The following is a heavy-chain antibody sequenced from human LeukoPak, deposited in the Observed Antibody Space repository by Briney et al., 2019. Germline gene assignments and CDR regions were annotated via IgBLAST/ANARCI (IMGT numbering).Heavy chain of an antibody. J-gene: IGHJ4*02. Sequence: GGSLRLSCAASGFTFSDFYMSWIRQAPGKGLEWVSYISNSNSVIYYADSVKGRFTISRDNAKNSLYLQMNSLRVEDTAVYYCVRDKELATIALSYWGQGTLVTVSS. V-gene: IGHV3-11*01. CDR3: VRDKELATIALSY. CDR2: ISNSNSVI. D-gene: IGHD5-24*01. CDR1: GFTFSDFY.